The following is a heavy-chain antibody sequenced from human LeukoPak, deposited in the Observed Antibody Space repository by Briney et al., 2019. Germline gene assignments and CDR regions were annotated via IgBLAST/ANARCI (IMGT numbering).Heavy chain of an antibody. CDR1: GGSISSSSYY. CDR2: IYYSGST. Sequence: SETLSLTCTVSGGSISSSSYYWGWIRQPPGKGLEWIGSIYYSGSTYYNPSLKSRVTISVDTSKNQFSLKLSSVTAADTAVYHCARTGYSSSFPDYWGQGTLVTVSS. CDR3: ARTGYSSSFPDY. D-gene: IGHD6-6*01. J-gene: IGHJ4*02. V-gene: IGHV4-39*01.